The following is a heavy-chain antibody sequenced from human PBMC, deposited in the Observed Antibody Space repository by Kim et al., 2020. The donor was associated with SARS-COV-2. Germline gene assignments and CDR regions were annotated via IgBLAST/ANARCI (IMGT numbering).Heavy chain of an antibody. CDR2: ISYDGSNK. Sequence: GGSLRLSCAASGFTFSSYSMHWVRQAPGKGLEWVAVISYDGSNKYYVDSVKGRFTISRDNSKNTLYLQMNSLRAEDTAVYYCARDHHKLYCTGGVCYESHQYYGWELWAQSTTVTVS. D-gene: IGHD2-8*02. CDR3: ARDHHKLYCTGGVCYESHQYYGWEL. J-gene: IGHJ6*02. CDR1: GFTFSSYS. V-gene: IGHV3-30*04.